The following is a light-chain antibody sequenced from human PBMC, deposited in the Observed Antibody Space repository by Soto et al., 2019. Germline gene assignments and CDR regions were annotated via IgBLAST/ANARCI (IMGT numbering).Light chain of an antibody. V-gene: IGKV1-39*01. CDR1: QSISSY. Sequence: DIQMTQSPCYLSASVGDRVTITCRASQSISSYLNWYQQKPGKDPKLLIYAASSLQSGVPSRFSGSGSGTDFTLTISSLQPEDFATYYCQQSYSTPWTFGQGTRLEIK. CDR3: QQSYSTPWT. J-gene: IGKJ5*01. CDR2: AAS.